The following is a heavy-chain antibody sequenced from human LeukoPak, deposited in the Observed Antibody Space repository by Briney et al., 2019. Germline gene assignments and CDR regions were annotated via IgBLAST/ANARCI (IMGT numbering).Heavy chain of an antibody. CDR3: ARGSSGISHVDY. V-gene: IGHV4-38-2*01. D-gene: IGHD3-10*01. J-gene: IGHJ4*02. CDR1: GYSISSGYY. CDR2: IYHSGST. Sequence: KTSETLSLTCAVSGYSISSGYYWGWIRQPPGKGLEWIGSIYHSGSTYYNPSLKSRVTISVDTSKNQFSLKLSSVTAADTAVYYCARGSSGISHVDYWGQGTLVTVSS.